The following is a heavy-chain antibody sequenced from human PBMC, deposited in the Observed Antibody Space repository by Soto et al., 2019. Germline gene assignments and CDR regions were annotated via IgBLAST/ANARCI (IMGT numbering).Heavy chain of an antibody. CDR1: GYSFTSYW. J-gene: IGHJ4*02. V-gene: IGHV5-51*01. CDR3: ARRIGYCSGGSCFGPFDY. CDR2: IYPGDSDT. Sequence: ASLKISCKCSGYSFTSYWIGVVRQMPGKGLEWMGIIYPGDSDTRYSPSFQGQVTISADKSISTAYLQWSSLKASDTAMYYCARRIGYCSGGSCFGPFDYWGQGTLVTVSS. D-gene: IGHD2-15*01.